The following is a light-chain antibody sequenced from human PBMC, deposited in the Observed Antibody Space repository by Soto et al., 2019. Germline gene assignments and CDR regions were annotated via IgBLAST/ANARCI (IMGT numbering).Light chain of an antibody. J-gene: IGKJ5*01. Sequence: EIVLTQSPGTLSLSPGERATLSFSASQSVSSSYLAWYQQKPGQAPRLLIYGASSRATGIPDKFSGSGSGTDFTLTISRLEPEDFAVYYCQQYGSSPITFGQGTRLEIK. CDR2: GAS. CDR1: QSVSSSY. CDR3: QQYGSSPIT. V-gene: IGKV3-20*01.